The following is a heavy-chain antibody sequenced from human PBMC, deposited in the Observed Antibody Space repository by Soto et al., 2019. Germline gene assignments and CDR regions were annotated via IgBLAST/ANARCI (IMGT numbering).Heavy chain of an antibody. CDR3: ARGSTIVRGAPSWFDP. CDR2: IIPIAAIA. CDR1: GGTSSRYT. J-gene: IGHJ5*02. V-gene: IGHV1-69*02. Sequence: QVQLAQSGAEVKKPGSSVKVSCKASGGTSSRYTINWVRQAPGQGLEWMGRIIPIAAIANYTQKFQGRVTITVDKSSTTAYMELSSLRSDDTAVYYCARGSTIVRGAPSWFDPWGQGTLVTVSS. D-gene: IGHD3-10*01.